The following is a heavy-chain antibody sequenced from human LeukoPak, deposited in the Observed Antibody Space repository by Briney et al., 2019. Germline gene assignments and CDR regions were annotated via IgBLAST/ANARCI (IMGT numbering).Heavy chain of an antibody. CDR1: GGSISGYY. Sequence: SETLSLTCTVSGGSISGYYWSWIRQPPGRGPEWIGDIYFSGSTNYNPSLKSRVTISVDSSKNQFSLRLNSVTAADTTVYYCTRRGTGGPFDYWGQGTLVTVSS. D-gene: IGHD3/OR15-3a*01. V-gene: IGHV4-59*01. CDR2: IYFSGST. J-gene: IGHJ4*02. CDR3: TRRGTGGPFDY.